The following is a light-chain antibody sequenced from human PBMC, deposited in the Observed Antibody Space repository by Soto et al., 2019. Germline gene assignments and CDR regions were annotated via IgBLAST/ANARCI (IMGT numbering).Light chain of an antibody. CDR3: GAWDSSLTFYV. Sequence: QSVLTQPPSVSAAPGQEVTISCSGSRSNIADNSVSWYQHLPGTAPKLLIYDSDRRPSGIPARFSGSKSGTSATLGITGLQTGDEGDYYCGAWDSSLTFYVFGSGTKVTV. J-gene: IGLJ1*01. V-gene: IGLV1-51*01. CDR2: DSD. CDR1: RSNIADNS.